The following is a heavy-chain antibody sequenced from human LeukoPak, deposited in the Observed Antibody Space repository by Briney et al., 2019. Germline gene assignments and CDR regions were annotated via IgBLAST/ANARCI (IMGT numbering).Heavy chain of an antibody. J-gene: IGHJ4*02. CDR1: GYSISSGYY. CDR2: LYHSGNT. V-gene: IGHV4-38-2*01. Sequence: ASETLSLTCAVSGYSISSGYYWGWIRQPPGKGLEWIGSLYHSGNTYYNPSLKSRATISVDTSMNQFSLKLRSVTAADTAVYYCLAISSWYYFDYWGQGALVTVSS. D-gene: IGHD6-13*01. CDR3: LAISSWYYFDY.